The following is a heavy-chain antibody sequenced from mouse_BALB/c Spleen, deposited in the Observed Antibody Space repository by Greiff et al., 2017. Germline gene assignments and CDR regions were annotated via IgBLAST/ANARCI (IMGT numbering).Heavy chain of an antibody. J-gene: IGHJ4*01. V-gene: IGHV1-20*02. CDR2: INPYNGDT. CDR3: ARSGAMDY. CDR1: GYTFTSYV. Sequence: VQLQQSGPELVKPGASVKMSCKASGYTFTSYVMNWVMQSHGKSLEWIGRINPYNGDTFYNQKFKGKATLTVDKSSSTAHMELRSLASEDSAVYYCARSGAMDYWGQGTSVTVSS.